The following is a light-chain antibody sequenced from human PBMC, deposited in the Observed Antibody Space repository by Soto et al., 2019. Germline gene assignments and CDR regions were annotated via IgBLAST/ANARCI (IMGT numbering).Light chain of an antibody. Sequence: EIVLTQSPGTQSLSPGDRATLSCRASQSFSTSYLAWYQHKPGQAPRLLIYNTFTRATGIPDRFSGSGSGTDFTLTISRLEPEDFAVYYCQQYGGSPFTFGPGTKVDIK. CDR1: QSFSTSY. CDR3: QQYGGSPFT. J-gene: IGKJ3*01. V-gene: IGKV3-20*01. CDR2: NTF.